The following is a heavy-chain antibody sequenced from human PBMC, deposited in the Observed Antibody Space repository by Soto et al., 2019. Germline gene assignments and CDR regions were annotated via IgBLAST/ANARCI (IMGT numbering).Heavy chain of an antibody. J-gene: IGHJ4*02. D-gene: IGHD3-3*01. CDR1: GFTFSSYS. CDR3: AADSRHYYFWTGYYGDFDF. CDR2: ISSSYSSSSYR. Sequence: PGGSLRLSCAASGFTFSSYSMNWVRQAPGKGLEWVSSISSSYSSSSYRYYADSVKGRFTISRDNAKNSLYLQMNSLRAEDTAVYYCAADSRHYYFWTGYYGDFDFWGQGTLVTVSS. V-gene: IGHV3-21*01.